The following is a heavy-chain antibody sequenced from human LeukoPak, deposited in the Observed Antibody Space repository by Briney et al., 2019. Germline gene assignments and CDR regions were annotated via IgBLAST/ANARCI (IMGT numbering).Heavy chain of an antibody. V-gene: IGHV3-11*01. CDR2: ISDSGSTI. Sequence: GGSLRLSCAASGFIFNDYYMSWIRQAPGKGLERVSYISDSGSTIHYADSVKGRFTISRDNSKNTLYLQMNSLRAEDTAVYYCANHLYGSTIDYWGQGTLVTVSS. J-gene: IGHJ4*02. CDR1: GFIFNDYY. D-gene: IGHD4-17*01. CDR3: ANHLYGSTIDY.